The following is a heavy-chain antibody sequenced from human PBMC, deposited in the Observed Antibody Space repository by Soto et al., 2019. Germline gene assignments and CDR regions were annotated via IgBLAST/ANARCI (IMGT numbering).Heavy chain of an antibody. CDR1: GFTFDDYA. Sequence: GGSLRLSCAASGFTFDDYAMHWVRQAPGKGLEWVSGISWNSGSIGYADSVKGRFTISRDNAKNSLYLQMNSLRAEDTALYYCAKARAPYYDFWSGYSGPLDYWGQGTLVTASS. J-gene: IGHJ4*02. V-gene: IGHV3-9*01. CDR3: AKARAPYYDFWSGYSGPLDY. D-gene: IGHD3-3*01. CDR2: ISWNSGSI.